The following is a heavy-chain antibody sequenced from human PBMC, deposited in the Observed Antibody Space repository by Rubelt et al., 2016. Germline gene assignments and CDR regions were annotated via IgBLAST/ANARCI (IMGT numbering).Heavy chain of an antibody. V-gene: IGHV1-2*06. D-gene: IGHD3-22*01. CDR3: AKSPSVTMIVVLNTPDDY. J-gene: IGHJ4*02. Sequence: MHWVRQAPGQGLEWMGRINPNSGGTNYAQKFQGRVTMTRDTSISTAYMELSRLRSDDTAVYYCAKSPSVTMIVVLNTPDDYWGQGTLVTVSS. CDR2: INPNSGGT.